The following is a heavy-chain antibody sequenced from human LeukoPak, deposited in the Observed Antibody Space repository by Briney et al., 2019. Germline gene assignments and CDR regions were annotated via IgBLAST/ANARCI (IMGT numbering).Heavy chain of an antibody. CDR2: FDSEEYDT. D-gene: IGHD3-16*01. J-gene: IGHJ1*01. V-gene: IGHV1-24*01. CDR3: ATLEPEPGAFGGLAY. CDR1: GYTLTALA. Sequence: ASVKVSCKVSGYTLTALALHWVRQAPGKWFEWIGGFDSEEYDTIYAQKFQGRITMTEDTSTDTAYMELSGLYFEDTAVYYCATLEPEPGAFGGLAYWGQRTLVTVPS.